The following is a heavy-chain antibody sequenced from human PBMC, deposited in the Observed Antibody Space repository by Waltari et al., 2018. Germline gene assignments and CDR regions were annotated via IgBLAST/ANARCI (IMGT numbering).Heavy chain of an antibody. Sequence: QVTLKESGPVLVKPKETLTLTCTVSGFSLSPDGVGGSWIRQSPGKALEWLTSIFSRDQKSFSPSLQSRLTISKDSSKSQVVLTMTNMDPGDTATYFCARNLNEYGDFVYFDSWGQGTLVTVSS. CDR3: ARNLNEYGDFVYFDS. D-gene: IGHD4-17*01. V-gene: IGHV2-26*01. CDR2: IFSRDQK. J-gene: IGHJ4*02. CDR1: GFSLSPDGVG.